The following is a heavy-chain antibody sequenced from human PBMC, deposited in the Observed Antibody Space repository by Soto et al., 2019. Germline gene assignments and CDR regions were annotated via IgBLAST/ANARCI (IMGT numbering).Heavy chain of an antibody. CDR1: GGSFSGYY. CDR2: INHSGST. Sequence: QVQLQQWGAGLLKPSETLSLTCAVYGGSFSGYYWSWIRQPPGKGLEWIGEINHSGSTNYNPSLKSRVTISVDTSKNQFSLKLSSVTAADTAVYYCARVNFGNTTKYYFDYWGQGTLVTVSS. J-gene: IGHJ4*02. V-gene: IGHV4-34*01. D-gene: IGHD1-26*01. CDR3: ARVNFGNTTKYYFDY.